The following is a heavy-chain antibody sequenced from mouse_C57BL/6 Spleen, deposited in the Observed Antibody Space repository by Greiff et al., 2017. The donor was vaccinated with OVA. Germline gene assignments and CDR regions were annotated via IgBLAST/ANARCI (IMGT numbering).Heavy chain of an antibody. D-gene: IGHD3-2*02. CDR1: GYTFTSYG. J-gene: IGHJ2*01. CDR3: ASGGSGPPCDY. V-gene: IGHV1-81*01. Sequence: VQVVESGAELARPGASVKLSCKASGYTFTSYGISWVKQRTGQGLEWIGEIYPRSGNNYYNEKFKGKATLTADKSSSTAYMELRSLTSEDSAVYFCASGGSGPPCDYWGQGTTLTVSS. CDR2: IYPRSGNN.